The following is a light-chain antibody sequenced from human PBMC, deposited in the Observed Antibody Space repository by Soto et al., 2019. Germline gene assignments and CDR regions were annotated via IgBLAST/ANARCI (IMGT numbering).Light chain of an antibody. Sequence: EIVLTQSPGTLSLSPGERATLSCRASQSVSSSYLAWYQQKPRQAPRLLIYGASARATGIPARFTGSGSATEFTLTISSLQSEDFAVYYCQQYNNWPPITFGQGTRLEIK. CDR2: GAS. V-gene: IGKV3-15*01. J-gene: IGKJ5*01. CDR3: QQYNNWPPIT. CDR1: QSVSSSY.